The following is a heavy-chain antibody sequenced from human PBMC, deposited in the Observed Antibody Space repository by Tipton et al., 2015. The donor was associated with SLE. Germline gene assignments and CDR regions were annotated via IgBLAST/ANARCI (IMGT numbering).Heavy chain of an antibody. Sequence: GLVKPSETLSLTCTVSGGSISSSSYYWGWIRQPPGKGLEWIGSIYYSGSTYYNPSLKSRVTISVDTSKNQFSLKLSSVIAADTAVYYCASPFSRDYWGQGTLVTVSS. V-gene: IGHV4-39*01. CDR1: GGSISSSSYY. D-gene: IGHD3-3*01. CDR3: ASPFSRDY. J-gene: IGHJ4*02. CDR2: IYYSGST.